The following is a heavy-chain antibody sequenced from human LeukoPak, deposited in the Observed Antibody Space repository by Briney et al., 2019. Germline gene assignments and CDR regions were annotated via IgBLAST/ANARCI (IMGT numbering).Heavy chain of an antibody. CDR1: GYSFTSYW. CDR3: ARRHSGYYYGSGSYWEGYYFDY. D-gene: IGHD3-10*01. CDR2: ICPGDSDT. V-gene: IGHV5-51*01. J-gene: IGHJ4*02. Sequence: GESLKISCKGSGYSFTSYWIGWVRQMPGKGLEWMGIICPGDSDTRYSPSFQGQVTISADKSISTAYLQWSSLKASDTAMYYCARRHSGYYYGSGSYWEGYYFDYWGQGTLVTVSS.